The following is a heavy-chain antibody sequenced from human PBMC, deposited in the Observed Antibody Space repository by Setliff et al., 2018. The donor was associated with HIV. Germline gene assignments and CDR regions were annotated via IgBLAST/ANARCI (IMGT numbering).Heavy chain of an antibody. CDR2: ISSSSSYI. V-gene: IGHV3-21*01. J-gene: IGHJ3*02. Sequence: SLRLXCAASGFTFSSYSMNWVRQAPGKGLEWVSSISSSSSYIYYADSVKGRVTISRDNAKNSLYLQMNSLRAEDTAVYYCARAQSYDILTGYYLSAFDIWGQGTMVTVSS. CDR1: GFTFSSYS. D-gene: IGHD3-9*01. CDR3: ARAQSYDILTGYYLSAFDI.